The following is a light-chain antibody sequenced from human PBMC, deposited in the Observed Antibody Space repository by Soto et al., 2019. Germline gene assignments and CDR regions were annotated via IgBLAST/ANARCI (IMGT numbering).Light chain of an antibody. CDR1: QSVSSN. CDR2: GAS. V-gene: IGKV3D-15*01. CDR3: QQYNNWPAIT. Sequence: EIVMTQSPATLSVSPGERATLSCRASQSVSSNLAWYQQRPGQAPRLLIYGASTWATGTPARFSGSGFGTEFTLTISSLQSEDFAVYYCQQYNNWPAITFGQGTKVDIK. J-gene: IGKJ1*01.